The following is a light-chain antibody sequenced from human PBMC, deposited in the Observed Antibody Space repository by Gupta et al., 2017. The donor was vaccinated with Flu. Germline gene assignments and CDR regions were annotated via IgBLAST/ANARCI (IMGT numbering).Light chain of an antibody. CDR2: SAS. CDR3: QQYGNTVWT. CDR1: QSVSSSF. J-gene: IGKJ1*01. Sequence: ASQSVSSSFLAWYQQKPVQAPRLLLHSASSRATGIPARSSVSGSGTDFTLTISRLEPDDFAVYYCQQYGNTVWTFVHGTTVDIK. V-gene: IGKV3-20*01.